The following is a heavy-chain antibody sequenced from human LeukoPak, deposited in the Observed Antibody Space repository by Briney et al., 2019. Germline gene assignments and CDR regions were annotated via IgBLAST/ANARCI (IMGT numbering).Heavy chain of an antibody. Sequence: ASVKVSCKASGYTVNKHGISWGRQAPGQGLEWIGWISCYNGDTHYAQKFQGRVTMTTDTSTTTAYMELRSLRSDDTALYYCARDPTNTSGRYAFFDYWGQGTLVTVSS. CDR2: ISCYNGDT. CDR1: GYTVNKHG. D-gene: IGHD6-19*01. V-gene: IGHV1-18*01. CDR3: ARDPTNTSGRYAFFDY. J-gene: IGHJ4*02.